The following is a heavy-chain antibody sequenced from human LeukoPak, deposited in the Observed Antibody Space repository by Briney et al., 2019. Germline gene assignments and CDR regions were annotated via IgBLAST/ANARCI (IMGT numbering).Heavy chain of an antibody. CDR2: IYHSGST. CDR1: GGSISSSNW. V-gene: IGHV4-4*02. Sequence: PSGTLSLTCAVSGGSISSSNWRSWVRQPPGKGLEWIGEIYHSGSTNYNPSLKSRVTISVDKSKNQFSLKLSSVTAADTAVYYCAAAMDPYYYYGMDVWGQGTTVTVSS. J-gene: IGHJ6*02. D-gene: IGHD5-18*01. CDR3: AAAMDPYYYYGMDV.